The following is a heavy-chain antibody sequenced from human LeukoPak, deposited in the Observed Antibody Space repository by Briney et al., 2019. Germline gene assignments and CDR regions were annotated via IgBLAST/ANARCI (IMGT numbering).Heavy chain of an antibody. V-gene: IGHV3-30-3*01. CDR3: AKGSSWSPVDY. J-gene: IGHJ4*02. CDR2: ISYDGSNK. CDR1: GFTFSSYA. Sequence: HPGRSLRLSCAASGFTFSSYAMHWVRQAPGKGLEWVAVISYDGSNKYYADSVKGRFTISRDNSKNTLYLQMNSLRAEDTAVYYCAKGSSWSPVDYWGQGTLVTVSS. D-gene: IGHD6-13*01.